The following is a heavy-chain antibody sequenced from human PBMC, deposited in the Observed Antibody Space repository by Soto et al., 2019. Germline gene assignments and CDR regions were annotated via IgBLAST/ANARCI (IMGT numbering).Heavy chain of an antibody. J-gene: IGHJ4*02. CDR2: ISAYNGNT. D-gene: IGHD3-22*01. Sequence: GASVKVSCKASGYTFTSYGISWVRQAPGQGLEWMGWISAYNGNTNYAQKLQGRVTMTTDTSTSTAYMELRSLRSDDTAVYYCANIGGYYDSSGYYRFDYWGQGTLVTVSS. CDR3: ANIGGYYDSSGYYRFDY. CDR1: GYTFTSYG. V-gene: IGHV1-18*01.